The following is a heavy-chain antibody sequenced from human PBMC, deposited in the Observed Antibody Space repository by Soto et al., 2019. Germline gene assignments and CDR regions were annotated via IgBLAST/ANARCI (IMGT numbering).Heavy chain of an antibody. V-gene: IGHV2-5*02. CDR1: GFSLTTSGVG. CDR2: IYWDDDT. Sequence: QITLNESGPTVVRPTETLTLTCRFSGFSLTTSGVGVGWIRQSPGKAPEWLALIYWDDDTRYSASLKSRLTIAKATSKNQVVLTVADLNPTDTATYYCAHRVLRTVFGLVTTTAIYFDFWGQGAPVAVSS. J-gene: IGHJ4*02. CDR3: AHRVLRTVFGLVTTTAIYFDF. D-gene: IGHD3-3*01.